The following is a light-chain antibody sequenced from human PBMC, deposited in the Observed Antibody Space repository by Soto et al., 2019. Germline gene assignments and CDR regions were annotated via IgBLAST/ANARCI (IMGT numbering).Light chain of an antibody. V-gene: IGLV2-8*01. CDR1: SSDVGGYNY. J-gene: IGLJ2*01. CDR2: EVT. CDR3: ISYAGSNNL. Sequence: QSALTQPPSASGSPGQSVTISCTGTSSDVGGYNYVSWYQQHPGKAPKLMIYEVTKRPSGVPDRFSGSKSGNTASLTVSGLQADDEADYYCISYAGSNNLFGGGTKVTVL.